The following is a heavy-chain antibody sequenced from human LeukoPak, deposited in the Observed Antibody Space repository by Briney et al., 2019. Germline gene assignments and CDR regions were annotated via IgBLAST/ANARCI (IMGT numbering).Heavy chain of an antibody. V-gene: IGHV1-46*01. CDR3: ARDPYSSGWYDY. CDR1: GYAFTSYY. D-gene: IGHD6-19*01. CDR2: INPSGGST. J-gene: IGHJ4*02. Sequence: ASVKVSCKASGYAFTSYYMHWVRQAPGQGLEWMGVINPSGGSTSYAQNFQGRVTITRDTSASTAYMELSSLRSEDTAVYYCARDPYSSGWYDYWGQGTLVTVSS.